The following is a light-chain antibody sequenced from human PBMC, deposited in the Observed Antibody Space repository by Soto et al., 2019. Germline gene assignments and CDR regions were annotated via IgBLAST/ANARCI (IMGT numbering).Light chain of an antibody. CDR2: GAS. CDR1: QSVISN. CDR3: QPCSTSPT. V-gene: IGKV3-11*01. Sequence: TRAVSAGNVDTLGRRASQSVISNLAWYQQKPGQAPRLLIYGASVRATGTPARFSGSGSGTAFTRIITRQESEDFALYYGQPCSTSPTFAQGTRLEIK. J-gene: IGKJ5*01.